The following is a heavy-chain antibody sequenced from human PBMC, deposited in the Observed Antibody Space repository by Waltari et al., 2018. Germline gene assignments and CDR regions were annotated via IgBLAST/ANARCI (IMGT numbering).Heavy chain of an antibody. CDR3: ARIPDVSGWPFDY. Sequence: QVQLQESGPGLMKPSETLSLTCTVSGGSISGYYWTWIRQSPGKGLEWIGYIRYSGRTRYKPSLKSRITISADTANNQFPLRLNSVTAADTAVYYWARIPDVSGWPFDYWGQGTLVTVSS. V-gene: IGHV4-59*01. J-gene: IGHJ4*02. D-gene: IGHD6-25*01. CDR2: IRYSGRT. CDR1: GGSISGYY.